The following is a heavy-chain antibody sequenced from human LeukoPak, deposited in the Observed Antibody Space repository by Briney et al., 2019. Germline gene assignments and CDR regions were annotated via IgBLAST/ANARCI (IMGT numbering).Heavy chain of an antibody. CDR3: ARDPFMTTGWGIDY. V-gene: IGHV3-30*02. D-gene: IGHD4-17*01. CDR1: GFTLNNYG. CDR2: IRDDGGDK. Sequence: GGSLRLSCAASGFTLNNYGMHWVRQAPGKGLEWVAFIRDDGGDKFYADSVKDRFTISRDSSKNTLYLQMNSLRAEDTAVYYCARDPFMTTGWGIDYWGQGTLVTVSS. J-gene: IGHJ4*01.